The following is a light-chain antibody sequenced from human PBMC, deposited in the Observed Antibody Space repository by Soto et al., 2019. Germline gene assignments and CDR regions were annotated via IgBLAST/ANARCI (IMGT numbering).Light chain of an antibody. Sequence: DIQMTQSPSSLSASVGDRVTITCRASQSISSYLNWYQQKPGKAPMLLIYAASSLESGVPSRFSGSGSGTDFTLTISSLQPEDFAIYYCQQSYSTPDTFGQGTKLEIK. CDR3: QQSYSTPDT. CDR1: QSISSY. J-gene: IGKJ2*01. V-gene: IGKV1-39*01. CDR2: AAS.